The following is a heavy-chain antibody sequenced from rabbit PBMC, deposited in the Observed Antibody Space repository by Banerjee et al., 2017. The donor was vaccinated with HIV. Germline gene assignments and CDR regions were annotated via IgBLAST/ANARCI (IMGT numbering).Heavy chain of an antibody. CDR1: GFDFSNYYM. D-gene: IGHD4-1*01. V-gene: IGHV1S45*01. J-gene: IGHJ4*01. Sequence: QQQLVETGGGLVQPGGSLTLSCKASGFDFSNYYMSWVRQAPGKGLEWIGCIYAGSGDSYYASWAKGRFTISKTSSTTVTLQMTSLTAADTATYFCARDLAGVIGWNFNLWGPGTLVTVS. CDR2: IYAGSGDS. CDR3: ARDLAGVIGWNFNL.